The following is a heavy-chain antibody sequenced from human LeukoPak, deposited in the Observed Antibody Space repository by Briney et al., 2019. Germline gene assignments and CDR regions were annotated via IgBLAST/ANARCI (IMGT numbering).Heavy chain of an antibody. Sequence: GASVKVSCKASGGTFRSPGISWVRQAPGQGLEWMGRIIPVLNIINYAQKFQGRVTISADKSTGTAYMELTSLRSEDTAVYFCAGAPPRIEAAAELFDPWGQGTLVTVSS. D-gene: IGHD6-13*01. J-gene: IGHJ5*02. CDR1: GGTFRSPG. V-gene: IGHV1-69*04. CDR2: IIPVLNII. CDR3: AGAPPRIEAAAELFDP.